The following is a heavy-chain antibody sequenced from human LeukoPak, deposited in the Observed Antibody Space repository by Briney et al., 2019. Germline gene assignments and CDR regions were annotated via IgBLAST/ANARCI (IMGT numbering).Heavy chain of an antibody. V-gene: IGHV4-4*07. CDR2: IYKSGST. D-gene: IGHD3-22*01. Sequence: PSETLSLTCTVSGGSIGWDYWSWIRQSAGKGLEWIGRIYKSGSTNYNPSFRRRVTMSMDTSKNQFSLHVTSVTAADTAVYYCAREEYFQDSNGYSYYFHSWGQGSLVTVSS. CDR3: AREEYFQDSNGYSYYFHS. CDR1: GGSIGWDY. J-gene: IGHJ4*02.